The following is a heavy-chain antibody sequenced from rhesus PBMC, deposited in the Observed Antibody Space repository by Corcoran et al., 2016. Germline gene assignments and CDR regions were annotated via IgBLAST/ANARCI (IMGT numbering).Heavy chain of an antibody. J-gene: IGHJ4*01. CDR1: GGSISSNY. CDR3: ARNYEDDYGYFPFDY. Sequence: QVQLQESGPGLVKPSETLSLTCAVSGGSISSNYWSWIRQPPGKGLEWIGYLYGSSGSTYYNPSLKSRVTISTDASKNQVSLKLSSVTAADTAVYYCARNYEDDYGYFPFDYWGQGVLVTVSS. CDR2: LYGSSGST. D-gene: IGHD3-9*01. V-gene: IGHV4-160*01.